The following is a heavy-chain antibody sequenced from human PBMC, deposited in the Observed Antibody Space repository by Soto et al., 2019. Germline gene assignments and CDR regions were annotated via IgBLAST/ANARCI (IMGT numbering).Heavy chain of an antibody. D-gene: IGHD3-9*01. CDR3: ARESPYYDILTGSYAFDI. CDR1: SGSISSSNW. CDR2: IYHSGST. Sequence: QVQLQESGPGLVKPSGTLSLTCAVSSGSISSSNWWSWVRQPPGKGLEWIGEIYHSGSTNYNPSLTTRVTISVDKSKNQFSLKLSSVPAADTAVYYCARESPYYDILTGSYAFDILGQGTMVTVSS. J-gene: IGHJ3*02. V-gene: IGHV4-4*02.